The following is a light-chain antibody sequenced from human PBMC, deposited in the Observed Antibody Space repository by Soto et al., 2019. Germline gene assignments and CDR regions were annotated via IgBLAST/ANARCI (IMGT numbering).Light chain of an antibody. V-gene: IGLV2-14*01. J-gene: IGLJ1*01. CDR2: EVS. CDR1: SSDVGNYKY. Sequence: QSALAQPASVSGSPGQSITISCTGTSSDVGNYKYVSWYQQHPGKAPKLMIYEVSNRPSGVSNRFSSSKSGNTASLTISGLQAEDGTDYYCFSYTSSGTYVFGTGTKGTV. CDR3: FSYTSSGTYV.